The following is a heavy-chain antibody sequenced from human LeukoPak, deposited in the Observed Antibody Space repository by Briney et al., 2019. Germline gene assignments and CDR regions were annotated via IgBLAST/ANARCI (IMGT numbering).Heavy chain of an antibody. CDR2: ISAYNGNT. Sequence: GASVKVSCKASGYTLTNYGISWVRQAPGQGLEWMGWISAYNGNTNYAQKFQGRVTMTRDTSISTAYMELSRLRSDDTAVYYCARDQTTDYYGSGSYYNFDAFDIWGQGTMVTVSS. CDR3: ARDQTTDYYGSGSYYNFDAFDI. D-gene: IGHD3-10*01. J-gene: IGHJ3*02. CDR1: GYTLTNYG. V-gene: IGHV1-18*01.